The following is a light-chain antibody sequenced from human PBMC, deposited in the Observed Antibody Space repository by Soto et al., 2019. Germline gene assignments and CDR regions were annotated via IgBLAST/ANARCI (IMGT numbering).Light chain of an antibody. CDR1: SSDIGAYNY. CDR2: EVS. J-gene: IGLJ1*01. Sequence: ALTHPASVSGSPGQSITISCTGSSSDIGAYNYVSWFQQYPGKAPKLIISEVSNRPSGVSNRFSGSKSGTAASLTISGLQTEDEADYFCFSFTTDWTHVFGTGTKVTVL. V-gene: IGLV2-14*01. CDR3: FSFTTDWTHV.